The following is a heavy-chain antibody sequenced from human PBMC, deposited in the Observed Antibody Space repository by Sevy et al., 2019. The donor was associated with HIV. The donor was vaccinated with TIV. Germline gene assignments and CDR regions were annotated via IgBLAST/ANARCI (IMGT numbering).Heavy chain of an antibody. CDR2: IRFDGTSK. CDR3: AKGLGMVQGALLSDDT. V-gene: IGHV3-30*02. J-gene: IGHJ3*02. Sequence: GGSLRLSCAASGFTFSRYGMHWVRQAPGRGLEWVSFIRFDGTSKYEEGSVKVRFTISTDNSKNTLYLQMNSLRVEDTAVYYCAKGLGMVQGALLSDDTWGQGTMVTVSS. CDR1: GFTFSRYG. D-gene: IGHD3-10*01.